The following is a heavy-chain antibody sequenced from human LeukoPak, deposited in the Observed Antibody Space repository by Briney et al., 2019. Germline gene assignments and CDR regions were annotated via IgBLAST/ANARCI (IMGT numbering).Heavy chain of an antibody. CDR2: IRYDGSNK. V-gene: IGHV3-30*02. Sequence: GGSLRLSCAASGFTFSSYGMHWVRQAPGKGLEWVAFIRYDGSNKYYADSVKGRFTISRDNSKNTLYLQMNSLRAEDTAVYYCAEPQVPTPDNYYYMDVWVKGTTVTVSS. CDR1: GFTFSSYG. CDR3: AEPQVPTPDNYYYMDV. D-gene: IGHD1-14*01. J-gene: IGHJ6*03.